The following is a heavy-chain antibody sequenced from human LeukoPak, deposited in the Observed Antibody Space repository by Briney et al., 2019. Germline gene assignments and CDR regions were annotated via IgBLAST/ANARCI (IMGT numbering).Heavy chain of an antibody. V-gene: IGHV3-53*01. CDR2: IYSGGTT. CDR3: ASSIAVVGTNWFDP. D-gene: IGHD6-19*01. Sequence: GGSLRLSCEASGFTVSSNYMSWVRQAPGKGLEWVSVIYSGGTTYYADSVKGRFTISRDNSKSTLYLQMNSLRAEDTAVYYCASSIAVVGTNWFDPWGQGTLVTVSS. CDR1: GFTVSSNY. J-gene: IGHJ5*02.